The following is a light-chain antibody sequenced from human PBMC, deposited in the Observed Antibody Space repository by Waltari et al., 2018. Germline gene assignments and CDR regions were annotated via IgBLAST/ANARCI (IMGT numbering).Light chain of an antibody. V-gene: IGLV4-69*01. CDR2: VNSDGSH. Sequence: QLLLTQSPSASASLGASVKLTCTLSSGHSNHIIASLQQQPGKGPRYLMRVNSDGSHSKGDEIPDRFSGSSSGAERYLTISSVQSEDEADYYCETGGHGTWVFGGGTKLTVL. J-gene: IGLJ3*02. CDR3: ETGGHGTWV. CDR1: SGHSNHI.